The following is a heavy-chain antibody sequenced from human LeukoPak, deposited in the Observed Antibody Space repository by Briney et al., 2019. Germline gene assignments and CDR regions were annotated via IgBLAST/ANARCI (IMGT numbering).Heavy chain of an antibody. CDR2: INPNSGGT. CDR1: GYTFTGYY. Sequence: RASVKVSCKASGYTFTGYYMHWVRQAPGQGLEWMGWINPNSGGTNYAQKFQGRVTMTRDTSISTAYMELSRLRSDDTAVYYCARDPPRRWLQFDYWGQGTLVTLSS. J-gene: IGHJ4*02. CDR3: ARDPPRRWLQFDY. V-gene: IGHV1-2*02. D-gene: IGHD5-24*01.